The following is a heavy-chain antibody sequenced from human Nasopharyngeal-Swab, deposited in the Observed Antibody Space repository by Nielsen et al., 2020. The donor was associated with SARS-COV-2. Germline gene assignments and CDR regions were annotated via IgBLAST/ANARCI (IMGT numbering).Heavy chain of an antibody. D-gene: IGHD5-24*01. V-gene: IGHV3-53*01. Sequence: GESLKISCAASGFIVSRNYMNWVRQAPGKGLEWVSVLFGGDNTYYADSVKGRFTISRDNSKNTLYLQMNSLRAEDTAVYYCARDLRRDGNNFLSPSTRNKNYYYGMDVWGQGTTVTVSS. CDR2: LFGGDNT. J-gene: IGHJ6*02. CDR3: ARDLRRDGNNFLSPSTRNKNYYYGMDV. CDR1: GFIVSRNY.